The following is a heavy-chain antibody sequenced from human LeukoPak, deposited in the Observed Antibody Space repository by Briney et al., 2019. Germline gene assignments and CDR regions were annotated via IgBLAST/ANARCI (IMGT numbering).Heavy chain of an antibody. CDR3: ARGPTIVLSIAAAGHWFDP. D-gene: IGHD6-13*01. J-gene: IGHJ5*02. CDR1: GYTFTGYY. CDR2: INPNSGGT. V-gene: IGHV1-2*02. Sequence: GASVKVSCKASGYTFTGYYMHWVRQAPGQGLEWMGWINPNSGGTNYAQKFQGRVTMTRDTSISTAYMELSRLRSDDTAVYYCARGPTIVLSIAAAGHWFDPWGQGTLVTVSS.